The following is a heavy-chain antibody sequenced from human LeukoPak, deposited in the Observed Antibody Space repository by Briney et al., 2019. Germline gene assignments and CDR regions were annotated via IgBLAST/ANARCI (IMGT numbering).Heavy chain of an antibody. V-gene: IGHV3-20*04. D-gene: IGHD1-26*01. J-gene: IGHJ3*02. CDR2: INWNGGST. CDR3: ARGSGSYIFGAFDI. CDR1: GFTFDDYG. Sequence: GGSLRLSCAASGFTFDDYGMSWVRQAPGKGLEWVSGINWNGGSTGYADSVKGRFTISRDNAKNSLYLQMNSLRAEDTALYYCARGSGSYIFGAFDIWGQGTMVTVSP.